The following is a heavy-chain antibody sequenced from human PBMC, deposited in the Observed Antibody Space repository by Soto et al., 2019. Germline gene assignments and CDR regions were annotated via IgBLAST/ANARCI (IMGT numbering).Heavy chain of an antibody. J-gene: IGHJ4*02. D-gene: IGHD2-2*01. Sequence: SLILSCAASGFTFSSYAMHWVRQAPGKGLEWVAVISYDGSNKYYADYVKGRFTISRDNSKNTLYLQMNSLRAEETAVYFCARGPSRLTRFDYWGQGTLVT. CDR1: GFTFSSYA. CDR3: ARGPSRLTRFDY. CDR2: ISYDGSNK. V-gene: IGHV3-30-3*01.